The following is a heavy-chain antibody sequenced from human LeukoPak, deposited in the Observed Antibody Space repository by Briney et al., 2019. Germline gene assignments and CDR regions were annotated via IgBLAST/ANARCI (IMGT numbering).Heavy chain of an antibody. D-gene: IGHD3-16*02. Sequence: ASVKVSCKASGYTFTSYYMRWVRQAPGQGLEWMGWISVYNGNTKYAQKLQGRVTMTTDTSASTAYMELRSLRSDDTAVYYCARVSLRLGELSPPFDYWGQGTLVTVSS. CDR1: GYTFTSYY. V-gene: IGHV1-18*04. CDR3: ARVSLRLGELSPPFDY. J-gene: IGHJ4*02. CDR2: ISVYNGNT.